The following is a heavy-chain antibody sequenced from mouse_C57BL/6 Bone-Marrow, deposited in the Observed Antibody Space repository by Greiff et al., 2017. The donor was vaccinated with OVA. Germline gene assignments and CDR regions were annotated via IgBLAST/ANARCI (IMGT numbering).Heavy chain of an antibody. D-gene: IGHD1-1*01. Sequence: QVQLQQSGPGLVAPSQSLSITCTVSGFSLTSYGVSWVRQPPGKGLGWLGVIWGDGSTNYHSALISRLSISKDNANSQLFLKLNRLQTDDTATYYGAIYDGSTAFAYWGQGTLVTVSA. J-gene: IGHJ3*01. CDR2: IWGDGST. CDR3: AIYDGSTAFAY. CDR1: GFSLTSYG. V-gene: IGHV2-3*01.